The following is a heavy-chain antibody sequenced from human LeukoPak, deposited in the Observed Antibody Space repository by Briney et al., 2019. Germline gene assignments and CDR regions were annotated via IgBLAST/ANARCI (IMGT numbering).Heavy chain of an antibody. D-gene: IGHD6-19*01. CDR2: IYYSGST. Sequence: PSETLSLTCTVSGGSITSYYWSWIRQPPGKGLEWIGNIYYSGSTNYNPSLKSRVTISVDTSKNQFSLKLSSVTAADTAVYYCASETPYSSGWQHFDYWGQGTLVTVSS. CDR3: ASETPYSSGWQHFDY. J-gene: IGHJ4*02. V-gene: IGHV4-59*08. CDR1: GGSITSYY.